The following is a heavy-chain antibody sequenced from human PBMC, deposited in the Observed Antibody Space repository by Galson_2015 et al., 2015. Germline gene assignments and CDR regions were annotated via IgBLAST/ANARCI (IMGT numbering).Heavy chain of an antibody. J-gene: IGHJ4*02. V-gene: IGHV4-59*01. CDR3: ARGRPGSYVTFLDY. Sequence: SETLSLTCTVSGGSISSYYWNWIRQPPGKGLEWIGYIYYSGSTNYNPSLKSRVTISLDTSENQFSLKLSSVTAADTAVYYCARGRPGSYVTFLDYWGQGTLVTVSS. CDR1: GGSISSYY. D-gene: IGHD2-15*01. CDR2: IYYSGST.